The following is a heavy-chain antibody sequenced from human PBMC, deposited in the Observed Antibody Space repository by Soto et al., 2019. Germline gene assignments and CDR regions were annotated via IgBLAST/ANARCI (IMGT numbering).Heavy chain of an antibody. J-gene: IGHJ5*02. CDR2: IYYSGST. CDR1: GGSVSSGSYY. Sequence: QVQLQESGPGLVKPSETLSLTCTVSGGSVSSGSYYWSWIRQPPGKGLEWIGYIYYSGSTNYNPSLKSRVPISVDTSKNQFSLKLSSVTAADTAVYYCARDGVGATDNWFDPWGQGTLVTVSS. CDR3: ARDGVGATDNWFDP. V-gene: IGHV4-61*01. D-gene: IGHD1-26*01.